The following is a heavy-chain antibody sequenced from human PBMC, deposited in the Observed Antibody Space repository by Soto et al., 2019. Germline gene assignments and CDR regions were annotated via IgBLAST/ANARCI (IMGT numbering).Heavy chain of an antibody. J-gene: IGHJ4*02. CDR2: VSTHNGNT. CDR1: GYTFTSYG. CDR3: ARLFRGSYFDF. V-gene: IGHV1-18*01. Sequence: QVQLVQSGTEVKKPGASVKVSCKASGYTFTSYGIAWVRQDPGEGLEWMGWVSTHNGNTNYAQKLQGRVTMTTDTSTSTAYMDLRSLRSDDTAVYYCARLFRGSYFDFWGQGTLVTVSS. D-gene: IGHD1-26*01.